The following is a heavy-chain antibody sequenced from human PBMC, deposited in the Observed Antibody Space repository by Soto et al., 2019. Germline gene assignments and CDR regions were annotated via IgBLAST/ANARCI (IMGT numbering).Heavy chain of an antibody. J-gene: IGHJ6*02. Sequence: GGSLRLSCAASGFTFSSYAMHWVRQAPGKGLEWVAVISYDGSNKYYADSVKGRFTISRDNSKNTLYLQMNSLRAEDTAVYYCARDDLVVVAATPGTNGMDVWGQRTTVTVSS. CDR1: GFTFSSYA. D-gene: IGHD2-15*01. V-gene: IGHV3-30-3*01. CDR3: ARDDLVVVAATPGTNGMDV. CDR2: ISYDGSNK.